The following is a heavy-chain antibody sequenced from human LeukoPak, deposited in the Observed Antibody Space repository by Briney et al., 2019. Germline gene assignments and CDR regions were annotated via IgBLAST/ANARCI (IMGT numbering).Heavy chain of an antibody. D-gene: IGHD3-16*01. CDR1: GFTFSNYW. CDR2: IKEDGSEK. V-gene: IGHV3-7*03. CDR3: ARTLRGGGALDY. J-gene: IGHJ4*02. Sequence: PGGSLRLSCADSGFTFSNYWLNWVRQAPGKGLEWVANIKEDGSEKYYVDSVKGRFTISRDNARNSLFLQMNSLRAEDTAVYYCARTLRGGGALDYWGQGTLVTVSS.